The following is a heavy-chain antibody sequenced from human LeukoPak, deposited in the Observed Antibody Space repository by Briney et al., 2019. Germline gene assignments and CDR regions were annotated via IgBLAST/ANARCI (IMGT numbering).Heavy chain of an antibody. CDR3: AKGSFDP. Sequence: GGSLRLSCTASGYTFSSYGMHWVRQAPGKGLEWVAVISYDGSNKYYADSVKGRFTITRDNSKTTLYLQMNSLRAEDTAVYYCAKGSFDPWGQGTLVTVSS. J-gene: IGHJ5*02. CDR2: ISYDGSNK. CDR1: GYTFSSYG. V-gene: IGHV3-30*18.